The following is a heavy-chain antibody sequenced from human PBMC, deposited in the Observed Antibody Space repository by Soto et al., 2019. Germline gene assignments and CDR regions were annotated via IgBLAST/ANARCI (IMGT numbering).Heavy chain of an antibody. CDR1: GGTFSSYA. V-gene: IGHV1-69*12. CDR2: IIPIFVTA. CDR3: ARDREEQWLVFGWFEP. J-gene: IGHJ5*02. Sequence: QVQLVQSGAEVKKPGSSVKVSCKASGGTFSSYAIIWVRQAPGQGLEWMGGIIPIFVTANYAQKFQGRVTITADESKSTAYMELSSLRSEDTAVYYCARDREEQWLVFGWFEPWGQGTLVTVSS. D-gene: IGHD6-19*01.